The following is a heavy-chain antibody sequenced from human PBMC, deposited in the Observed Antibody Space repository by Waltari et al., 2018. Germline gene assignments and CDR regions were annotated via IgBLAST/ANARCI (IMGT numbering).Heavy chain of an antibody. CDR3: ARLGWYYFDY. V-gene: IGHV4-34*01. Sequence: QVQLQQWGAGLLKPSETLSLTCAVYGGSFSGYYWSWIRQPPGKGLEWIGEINHSGRTNYNPSLKSRVTISVDTSKNQFSLKLSSVTAADTAVYYCARLGWYYFDYWGQGTLVTVSS. D-gene: IGHD6-19*01. CDR1: GGSFSGYY. CDR2: INHSGRT. J-gene: IGHJ4*02.